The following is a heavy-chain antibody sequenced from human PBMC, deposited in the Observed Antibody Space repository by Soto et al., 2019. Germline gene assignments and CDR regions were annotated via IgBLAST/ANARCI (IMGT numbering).Heavy chain of an antibody. J-gene: IGHJ2*01. V-gene: IGHV3-7*01. D-gene: IGHD1-26*01. CDR3: ARRATTSAGYFDL. Sequence: PGGSLRLSCAASGFTFSNYWMSWVRQAPGKGLEWVANIKQDGSEKNYKDSVKGRLTISRDNAKNSLSLQMNSLRAEDTAVYYCARRATTSAGYFDLWGRGTLVTSPQ. CDR1: GFTFSNYW. CDR2: IKQDGSEK.